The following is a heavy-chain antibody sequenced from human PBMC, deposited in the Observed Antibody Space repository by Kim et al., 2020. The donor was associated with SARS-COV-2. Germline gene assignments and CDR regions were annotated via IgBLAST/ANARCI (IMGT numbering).Heavy chain of an antibody. V-gene: IGHV3-48*02. J-gene: IGHJ4*02. CDR2: ISRSSSTK. Sequence: GGSLRLSCAASGSTFSSYSMNWVRQAPGKGLEWVSYISRSSSTKYYADSVKGRFTISRDNAKNSLYLQMNSLRDEDTAVYYCARSSYGSGSYYPYSFDYWGQATLVTVSS. CDR1: GSTFSSYS. D-gene: IGHD3-10*01. CDR3: ARSSYGSGSYYPYSFDY.